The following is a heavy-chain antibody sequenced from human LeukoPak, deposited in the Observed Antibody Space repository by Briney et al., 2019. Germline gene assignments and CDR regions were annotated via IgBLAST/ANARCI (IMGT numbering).Heavy chain of an antibody. V-gene: IGHV1-2*02. D-gene: IGHD2-2*01. CDR1: GYTFTGYY. CDR2: INPNSGGT. CDR3: ARGPRYCSSTSCYGRYYYYYYMDV. Sequence: ASVKVSCKASGYTFTGYYMHWVRQAPGQGLEWMGWINPNSGGTNYAQKFQGRVTMTRDTSISTAYMELSGLRSDDTAVYYCARGPRYCSSTSCYGRYYYYYYMDVWGKGTTVTVSS. J-gene: IGHJ6*03.